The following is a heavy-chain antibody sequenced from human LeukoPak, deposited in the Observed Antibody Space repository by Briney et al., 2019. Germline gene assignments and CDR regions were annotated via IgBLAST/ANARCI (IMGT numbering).Heavy chain of an antibody. CDR1: GYTFTSYD. Sequence: ASVKVSCNASGYTFTSYDINWVRQATGQGLERMGWMNPNSGNTGYAQKFQGRVTMTRNTSISTAYMELSSLRSEDTAVYYCARGREQWLEDYWGQGTLVTVSS. V-gene: IGHV1-8*01. D-gene: IGHD6-19*01. CDR3: ARGREQWLEDY. CDR2: MNPNSGNT. J-gene: IGHJ4*02.